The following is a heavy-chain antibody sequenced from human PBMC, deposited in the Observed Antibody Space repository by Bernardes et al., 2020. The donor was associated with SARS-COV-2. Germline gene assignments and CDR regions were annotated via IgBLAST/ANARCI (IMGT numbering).Heavy chain of an antibody. J-gene: IGHJ1*01. D-gene: IGHD1-26*01. CDR2: INPDGSST. Sequence: GSLRLSCAASGFTFSKDWMHWVRQAPGTGLVWVSRINPDGSSTNYADSVKGRFTISRDNAKNTLFLQMDSLTAEDTAVYYCVRGAIRGVGAPQHWGQGTLVTGSS. CDR1: GFTFSKDW. CDR3: VRGAIRGVGAPQH. V-gene: IGHV3-74*01.